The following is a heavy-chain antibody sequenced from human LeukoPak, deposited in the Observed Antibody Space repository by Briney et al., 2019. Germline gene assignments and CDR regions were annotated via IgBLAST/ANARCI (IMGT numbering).Heavy chain of an antibody. CDR2: IWYDGSNK. CDR3: ARAASYCSSTSCYPPDDY. D-gene: IGHD2-2*01. V-gene: IGHV3-33*08. Sequence: PGGSLRLSCAASGFTVSSNYVSWVRQAPGKGLEWVAVIWYDGSNKYYADSVKGRFTISRDNSKNTLYLQMNSLRAEDTAVYYCARAASYCSSTSCYPPDDYWGQGTLVTVSS. CDR1: GFTVSSNY. J-gene: IGHJ4*02.